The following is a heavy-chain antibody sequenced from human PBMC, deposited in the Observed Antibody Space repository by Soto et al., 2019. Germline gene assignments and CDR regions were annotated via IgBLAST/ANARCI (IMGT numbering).Heavy chain of an antibody. CDR2: IYYNGST. CDR1: GGSISNYF. Sequence: SETLSLTCTVSGGSISNYFWSWIRQPPGKGLEWLGFIYYNGSTQYNPSLKSRVTMSVDTSKNQFSLKLNSVTAADTAVYHCARGVLRFLEWFDDAFDIWGQGTMVTVSS. V-gene: IGHV4-59*01. J-gene: IGHJ3*02. D-gene: IGHD3-3*01. CDR3: ARGVLRFLEWFDDAFDI.